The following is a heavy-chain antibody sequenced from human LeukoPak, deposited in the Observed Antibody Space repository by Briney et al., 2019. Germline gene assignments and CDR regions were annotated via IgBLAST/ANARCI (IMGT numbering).Heavy chain of an antibody. V-gene: IGHV3-23*01. CDR3: ARDRELLPGGYDAFDI. D-gene: IGHD1-26*01. CDR2: ISGSGGST. J-gene: IGHJ3*02. Sequence: PGGSLRLSCAASGFTFSSYAMSWVRQAPGKGLEWVSAISGSGGSTYYADSVKGRFTISRDNSKNTLYLQMNSLRAEDTAVYYCARDRELLPGGYDAFDIWGQGTMVTVSS. CDR1: GFTFSSYA.